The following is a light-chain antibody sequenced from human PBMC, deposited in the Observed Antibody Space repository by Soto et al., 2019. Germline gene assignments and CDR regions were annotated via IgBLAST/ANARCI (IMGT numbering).Light chain of an antibody. V-gene: IGLV2-23*02. CDR1: SSDVGSYNL. CDR3: CSYAGSSTFPYV. J-gene: IGLJ1*01. CDR2: EVS. Sequence: QSALTQPASVSGSPVQSITISCTGTSSDVGSYNLVSWYQQHPGKAPKLMIYEVSKRPSGVSNRFSGSKSGNTASLTISGLQAEDEADYYCCSYAGSSTFPYVFGTGTKETVL.